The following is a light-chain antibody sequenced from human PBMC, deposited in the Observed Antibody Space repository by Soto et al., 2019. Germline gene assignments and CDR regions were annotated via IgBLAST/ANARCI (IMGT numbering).Light chain of an antibody. J-gene: IGKJ5*01. Sequence: DIQITQSPSSLSASVGDRVTITCRASQSISSYLNWYQQKPGKAPKFLISAASSLHSGVPSRFSGSGFGTDFTLTISSLQPEDFATYYCQHYNGYPQTFGQGTRLEI. CDR2: AAS. CDR1: QSISSY. V-gene: IGKV1-39*01. CDR3: QHYNGYPQT.